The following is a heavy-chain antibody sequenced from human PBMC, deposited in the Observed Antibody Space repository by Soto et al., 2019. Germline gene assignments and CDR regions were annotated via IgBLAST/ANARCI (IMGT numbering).Heavy chain of an antibody. CDR2: ISSSGSTI. D-gene: IGHD3-10*01. CDR3: AKTPMRSGSYYNVSFDY. Sequence: LRLSCAASGFTFSSYEMNWVRQAPGKGLEWVSYISSSGSTIYYADSVKGRFTISRDNAKNSLYLQMNSLRAEDTAVYYCAKTPMRSGSYYNVSFDYWGQGTLVTVSS. J-gene: IGHJ4*02. CDR1: GFTFSSYE. V-gene: IGHV3-48*03.